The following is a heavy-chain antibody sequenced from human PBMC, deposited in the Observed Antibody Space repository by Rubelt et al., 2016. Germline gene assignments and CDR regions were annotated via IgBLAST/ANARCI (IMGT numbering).Heavy chain of an antibody. CDR3: AGHYNWNDDSC. CDR1: GGSISSYY. Sequence: QVQLQESGPGLVTPSETLSLTCTVSGGSISSYYWSWIRQPPGKGLEWIGYIYYSENTNYNPSLKSRVTISIDTSKKQFSLKMTSVTAADTAVYFCAGHYNWNDDSCWGQGTLVTVSS. J-gene: IGHJ4*02. V-gene: IGHV4-59*08. D-gene: IGHD1-1*01. CDR2: IYYSENT.